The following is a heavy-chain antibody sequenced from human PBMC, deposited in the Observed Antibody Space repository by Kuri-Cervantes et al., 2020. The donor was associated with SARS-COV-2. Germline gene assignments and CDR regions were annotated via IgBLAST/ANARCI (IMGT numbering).Heavy chain of an antibody. CDR2: IYSGGST. CDR3: ARDLTCSTCDTPDYYGMDV. CDR1: GFPVASNY. J-gene: IGHJ6*02. D-gene: IGHD2-15*01. V-gene: IGHV3-66*01. Sequence: GGSLRLSCAASGFPVASNYINWVRQAPEKGLEWVSSIYSGGSTHYAESLKGRFTISRDTSKNTVYLQMNSLRGEDTGVYYCARDLTCSTCDTPDYYGMDVWGQGTTVTVSS.